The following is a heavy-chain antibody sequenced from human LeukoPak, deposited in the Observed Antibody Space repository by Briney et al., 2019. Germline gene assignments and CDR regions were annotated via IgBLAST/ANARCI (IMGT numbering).Heavy chain of an antibody. D-gene: IGHD3-22*01. V-gene: IGHV4-59*07. CDR2: IYYTGII. Sequence: PSGTLSLTCNVSGDSITSHYWNWIRQPPGKGLEWIGYIYYTGIIKYNPSLTSRVSMSVDTSKNQFFLKMKSVTAADTAVYHCARSVDYFDNTGPHMMFDYWGQGSLVTVSS. J-gene: IGHJ4*02. CDR3: ARSVDYFDNTGPHMMFDY. CDR1: GDSITSHY.